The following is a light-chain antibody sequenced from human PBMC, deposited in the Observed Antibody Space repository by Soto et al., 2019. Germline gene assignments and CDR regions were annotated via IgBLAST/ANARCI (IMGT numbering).Light chain of an antibody. CDR2: DAS. CDR3: QHRSNWPLT. J-gene: IGKJ4*01. CDR1: HSISSY. Sequence: EVVLTQSPATLSLSPGERATLSCRASHSISSYLGWYQQKPGQAPRLLIYDASNRATGIPARFSGGGSGTDFTLTISSLEPEDFAVYYCQHRSNWPLTFGGGTKVDIK. V-gene: IGKV3-11*01.